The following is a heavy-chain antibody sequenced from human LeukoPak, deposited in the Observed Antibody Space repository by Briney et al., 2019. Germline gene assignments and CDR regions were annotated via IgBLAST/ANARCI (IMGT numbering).Heavy chain of an antibody. CDR2: ISTYTGHT. CDR3: ARGTTGSHDAFDI. D-gene: IGHD1-1*01. J-gene: IGHJ3*02. CDR1: GYTFNNYG. V-gene: IGHV1-18*01. Sequence: GASVKVSCMASGYTFNNYGINWVRQAPGQGLEWMGWISTYTGHTNYAQKLQGRVTMTTATSTSTAYMELRSLRSDDTAFYYCARGTTGSHDAFDIWGQGTMVTVSS.